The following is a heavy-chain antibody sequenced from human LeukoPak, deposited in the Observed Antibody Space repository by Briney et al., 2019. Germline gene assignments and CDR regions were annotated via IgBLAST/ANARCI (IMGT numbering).Heavy chain of an antibody. D-gene: IGHD6-6*01. CDR3: ARGPAFEYSTN. CDR2: IYYSGST. J-gene: IGHJ4*02. V-gene: IGHV4-39*07. CDR1: GGSISSSSYY. Sequence: SETLSLTCTVSGGSISSSSYYWGWIRQPPGKGLEWIGSIYYSGSTYYNPSLKSRVTMSVDTSKNRFSLKLSSVTAADTAVYYCARGPAFEYSTNWGQGTLVTVSS.